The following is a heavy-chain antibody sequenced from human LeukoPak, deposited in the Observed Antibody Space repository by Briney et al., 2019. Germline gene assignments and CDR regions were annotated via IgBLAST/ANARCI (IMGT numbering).Heavy chain of an antibody. CDR3: ARSARYSSASYFQH. V-gene: IGHV1-2*02. CDR2: INPNSGGT. Sequence: ASVTVSCKASGYTFTVYYMHWVRQAPGQGLEGVVWINPNSGGTNYAQKFQGRVTMTRDTSISTAYMELSRLRSDDTAVYYCARSARYSSASYFQHWGQGTLVTVSS. CDR1: GYTFTVYY. D-gene: IGHD6-19*01. J-gene: IGHJ1*01.